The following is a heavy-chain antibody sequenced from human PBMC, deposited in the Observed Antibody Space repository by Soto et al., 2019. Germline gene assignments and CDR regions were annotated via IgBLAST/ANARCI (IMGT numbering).Heavy chain of an antibody. D-gene: IGHD3-9*01. CDR1: GYTFTNYA. V-gene: IGHV1-3*01. Sequence: ASVKVSCKASGYTFTNYAMHWVRQAPGQRLEWMGWINAGNGNTKYPQKFQGRVTITRDTSASTAYMELSSLRSEDTAVYYCARGRYFDWLLYDYWGQGTLVTVSS. CDR2: INAGNGNT. CDR3: ARGRYFDWLLYDY. J-gene: IGHJ4*02.